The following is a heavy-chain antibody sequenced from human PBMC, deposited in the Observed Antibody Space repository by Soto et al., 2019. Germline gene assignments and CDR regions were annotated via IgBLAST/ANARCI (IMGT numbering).Heavy chain of an antibody. J-gene: IGHJ5*01. D-gene: IGHD6-13*01. Sequence: PSETLSLTCVVSGASVSSGSDFWSWIRQPPGKGLEWLGYMYYSGSTKYNPSLKSRVTISADTSKNQFFLKLFSVTAADTARYYCARATGYSSTWYDSWGQGIQVTVSS. V-gene: IGHV4-61*01. CDR3: ARATGYSSTWYDS. CDR1: GASVSSGSDF. CDR2: MYYSGST.